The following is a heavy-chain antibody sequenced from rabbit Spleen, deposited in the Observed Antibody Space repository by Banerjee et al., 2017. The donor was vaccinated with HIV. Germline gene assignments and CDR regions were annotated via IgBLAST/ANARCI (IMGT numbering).Heavy chain of an antibody. Sequence: ESLKLSCKASGISVGISDYMCWVRQAPGKGLEWIACIDAGSSGFTYHASWAKGRFTISKTSSTTVTLQATSLTAADTATYFCARGGYGGYGLNLWGPGTLVTVS. V-gene: IGHV1S40*01. CDR3: ARGGYGGYGLNL. CDR1: GISVGISDY. CDR2: IDAGSSGFT. D-gene: IGHD7-1*01. J-gene: IGHJ4*01.